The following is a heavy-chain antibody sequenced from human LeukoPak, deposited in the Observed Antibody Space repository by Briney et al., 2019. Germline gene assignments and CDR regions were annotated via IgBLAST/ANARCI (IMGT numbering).Heavy chain of an antibody. J-gene: IGHJ3*02. V-gene: IGHV3-23*01. CDR3: TRRLPDSVGTMVRGVITTDAFDI. CDR1: GFTFSNYA. CDR2: ISGSGGST. Sequence: PGGSLRLSCGVSGFTFSNYAMSWVRQAPGKGLEWVSGISGSGGSTYYTDSMKGRFTISRDNSKNTLYLQMNSLKTEDTAVYYCTRRLPDSVGTMVRGVITTDAFDIWGQGTMVTVSS. D-gene: IGHD3-10*01.